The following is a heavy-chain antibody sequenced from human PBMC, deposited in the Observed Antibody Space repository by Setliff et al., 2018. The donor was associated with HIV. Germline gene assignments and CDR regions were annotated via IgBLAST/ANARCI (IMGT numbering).Heavy chain of an antibody. V-gene: IGHV1-69*10. CDR3: ASWGGARRANYNFWSGSSWFDP. CDR1: GFTLREVS. CDR2: IIPILGKA. Sequence: ASVKVSCKVSGFTLREVSMHWVRQAPAKGLEWMGGIIPILGKAHHAQNFRGRVTITAAKSTNTAYMQLSGLTYEDTAVYYCASWGGARRANYNFWSGSSWFDPWGQGILVTVSS. J-gene: IGHJ5*02. D-gene: IGHD3-3*01.